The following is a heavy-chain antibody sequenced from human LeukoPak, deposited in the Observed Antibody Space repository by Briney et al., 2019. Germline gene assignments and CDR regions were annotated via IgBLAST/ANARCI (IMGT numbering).Heavy chain of an antibody. Sequence: PSETLSLTCTVSGGSIGSGSYYWRWIRQPAGKGLEWIGRIYTSGSTNYNPSLKSRVTISVDTSKNQFSLKLSSVTAADTAVYYCARIPVGASYFDYWGQGTLVTVSS. J-gene: IGHJ4*02. V-gene: IGHV4-61*02. CDR2: IYTSGST. CDR3: ARIPVGASYFDY. D-gene: IGHD1-26*01. CDR1: GGSIGSGSYY.